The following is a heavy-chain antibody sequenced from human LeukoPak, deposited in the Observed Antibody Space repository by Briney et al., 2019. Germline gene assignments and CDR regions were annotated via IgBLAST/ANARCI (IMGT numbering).Heavy chain of an antibody. CDR3: AREPYDSSGYAYYYYGMDV. Sequence: GGSLRLSCAASGFTFSSYWMSWVRQAPGKGLEWVANIKQDRSEKYYVDSVKGRFTISRDNAKNSLYLQMNSLRAEDTAVYYCAREPYDSSGYAYYYYGMDVWGQGTTVTVSS. D-gene: IGHD3-22*01. CDR1: GFTFSSYW. J-gene: IGHJ6*02. V-gene: IGHV3-7*01. CDR2: IKQDRSEK.